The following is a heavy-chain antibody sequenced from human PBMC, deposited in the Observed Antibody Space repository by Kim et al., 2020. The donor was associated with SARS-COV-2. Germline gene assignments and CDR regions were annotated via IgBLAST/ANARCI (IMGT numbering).Heavy chain of an antibody. CDR1: GFTFSSYA. V-gene: IGHV3-30-3*01. J-gene: IGHJ4*02. CDR3: ARVDSGSSYGYFDY. CDR2: ISYDGSNK. D-gene: IGHD1-26*01. Sequence: GGSLRLSCAASGFTFSSYAMHWVRQAPGKGLEWVAVISYDGSNKYYADSVKGRFTISRDNSKNTLYLQMNSLRAEDTAVYYCARVDSGSSYGYFDYWGQG.